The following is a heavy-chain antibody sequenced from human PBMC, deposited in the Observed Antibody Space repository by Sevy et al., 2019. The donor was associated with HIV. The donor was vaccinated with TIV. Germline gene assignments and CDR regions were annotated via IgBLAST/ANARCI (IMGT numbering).Heavy chain of an antibody. D-gene: IGHD6-13*01. CDR2: IGFNGADR. V-gene: IGHV3-30*02. CDR3: VKNTASAGTGGFDY. CDR1: RFTFSDYG. J-gene: IGHJ4*02. Sequence: GGSLRLSCTTSRFTFSDYGMHWVRQAPGKGLEWVTFIGFNGADRYYSDSVKGRFAISRDNSKNTLLLQMNSLRAEDTAIYYCVKNTASAGTGGFDYWGQGALVTVSS.